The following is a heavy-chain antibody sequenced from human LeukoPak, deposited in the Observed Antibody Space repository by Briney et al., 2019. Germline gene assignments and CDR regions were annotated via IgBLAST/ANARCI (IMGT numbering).Heavy chain of an antibody. J-gene: IGHJ4*02. V-gene: IGHV3-15*01. CDR2: IKSKTDGGTT. D-gene: IGHD3-16*01. CDR1: GFTFSNAW. Sequence: KAGGSLRLSCAASGFTFSNAWMSWVRQAPGKGLEWVGRIKSKTDGGTTDYAAPVKGRFTISRDDSKNTLYLQMNSLKTEDTAVYYCTTDGYVWGIPGNYWGQGTLVTVSS. CDR3: TTDGYVWGIPGNY.